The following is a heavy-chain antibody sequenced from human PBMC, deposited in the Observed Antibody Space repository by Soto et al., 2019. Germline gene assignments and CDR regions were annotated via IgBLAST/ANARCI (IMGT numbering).Heavy chain of an antibody. D-gene: IGHD2-15*01. V-gene: IGHV1-3*01. J-gene: IGHJ5*02. CDR2: INAGNGNT. CDR3: ARGRCSGGSCWLRNLFAP. CDR1: GYTFTSYA. Sequence: ASVKVSCKASGYTFTSYAMHWVRQAPGQRLEWMGWINAGNGNTKYSQKFQGRVTMTTDTSTSTAYMELRSLRSDDTAVYYCARGRCSGGSCWLRNLFAPWAQRTLVTVSS.